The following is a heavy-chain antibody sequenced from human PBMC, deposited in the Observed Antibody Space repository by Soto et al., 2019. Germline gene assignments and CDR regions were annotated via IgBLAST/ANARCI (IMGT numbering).Heavy chain of an antibody. V-gene: IGHV4-34*09. Sequence: SETLSLTCAVYGGSFSGYYWSWIRQHPGKGLEWIGYIYHSGTSYNNPSLKSRLTLSVDTSENQFSLKLSSVTAADTAVYYCARADDYDSSGYYYFDYWGPGTLVTVSS. D-gene: IGHD3-22*01. J-gene: IGHJ4*02. CDR2: IYHSGTS. CDR1: GGSFSGYY. CDR3: ARADDYDSSGYYYFDY.